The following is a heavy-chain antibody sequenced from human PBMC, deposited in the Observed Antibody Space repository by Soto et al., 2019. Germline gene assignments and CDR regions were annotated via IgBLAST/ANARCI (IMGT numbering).Heavy chain of an antibody. V-gene: IGHV1-2*02. D-gene: IGHD3-22*01. CDR2: INPSTGGA. J-gene: IGHJ4*02. Sequence: GASVKVSCKASGYTFTGYYIHWVRQAPGQGLEWIGWINPSTGGAKYSQKFQGRVTMTRDTSISTGYMELSRLRSDDTAVFYCARAFPNYHSSGHNWRQGTLVTVSS. CDR1: GYTFTGYY. CDR3: ARAFPNYHSSGHN.